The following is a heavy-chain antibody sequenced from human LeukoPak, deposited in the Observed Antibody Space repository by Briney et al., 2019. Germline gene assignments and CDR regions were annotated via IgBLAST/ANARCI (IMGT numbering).Heavy chain of an antibody. CDR1: GGPISTYY. CDR3: AREALDSRGYYPFDY. CDR2: IFHSGST. Sequence: SETLSLTCTAAGGPISTYYWSWIRQPPGKGLEWIGYIFHSGSTNYNPSLKSRVTISVDTSTNLFSLKLSSVTAADTAVYYCAREALDSRGYYPFDYWGRGTLVTVSS. V-gene: IGHV4-59*01. J-gene: IGHJ4*02. D-gene: IGHD3-22*01.